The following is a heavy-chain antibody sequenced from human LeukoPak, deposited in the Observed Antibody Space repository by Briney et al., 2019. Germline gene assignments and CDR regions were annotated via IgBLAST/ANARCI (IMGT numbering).Heavy chain of an antibody. CDR1: GFTFSSYS. V-gene: IGHV3-15*01. CDR3: TTRMTTVTTLIDY. CDR2: IKSKTDGGTT. J-gene: IGHJ4*02. D-gene: IGHD4-17*01. Sequence: GGSLRLSCAASGFTFSSYSMNWVRQAPGKGLEWVGRIKSKTDGGTTDYAAPVKGRFTISRDDSKNTLYLQMNSLKTEDTAVYYCTTRMTTVTTLIDYWGQGTLVTVSS.